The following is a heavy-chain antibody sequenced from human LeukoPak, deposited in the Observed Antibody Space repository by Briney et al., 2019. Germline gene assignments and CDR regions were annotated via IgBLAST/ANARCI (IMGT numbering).Heavy chain of an antibody. J-gene: IGHJ6*03. Sequence: GESLKISCKGSGYSFTTYWIGWVRQMPGKGLEWMGIIYPGDSDTRYSPSFQGQVTISADKSISTAYLQWSSLRAEDTAVYYCARVRAYCSSTSCYALYYYYYYMDVWGKGTTVTISS. V-gene: IGHV5-51*01. D-gene: IGHD2-2*01. CDR3: ARVRAYCSSTSCYALYYYYYYMDV. CDR2: IYPGDSDT. CDR1: GYSFTTYW.